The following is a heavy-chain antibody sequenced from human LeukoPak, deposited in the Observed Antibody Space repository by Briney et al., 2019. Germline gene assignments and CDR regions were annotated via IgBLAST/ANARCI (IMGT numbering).Heavy chain of an antibody. CDR1: GFTFSTYA. V-gene: IGHV3-23*01. D-gene: IGHD2-15*01. CDR2: ISASGGST. CDR3: ARYCSGGGRYSGLAY. Sequence: AGGSLRLSCAASGFTFSTYAMTWVRQAPGRGLEWVSTISASGGSTYYADSVKGRFTISRDISKNTLYLQMNNLRAEDTAVYYCARYCSGGGRYSGLAYWGQGTLVAVSS. J-gene: IGHJ4*02.